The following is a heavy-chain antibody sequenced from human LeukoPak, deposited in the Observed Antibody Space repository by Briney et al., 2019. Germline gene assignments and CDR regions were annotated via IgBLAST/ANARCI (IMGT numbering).Heavy chain of an antibody. CDR2: IHRGGNT. J-gene: IGHJ4*02. V-gene: IGHV3-66*01. D-gene: IGHD3-10*01. CDR1: GFTVSGNY. Sequence: GGSLRLSCAASGFTVSGNYMSWVRQAPGKGLEWLSVIHRGGNTYYADSVKGRFTISRDSSKNTVFLQMDSLRDEDTAVYYCARGPGYGLGVDYGDYWGQGTLVTVSS. CDR3: ARGPGYGLGVDYGDY.